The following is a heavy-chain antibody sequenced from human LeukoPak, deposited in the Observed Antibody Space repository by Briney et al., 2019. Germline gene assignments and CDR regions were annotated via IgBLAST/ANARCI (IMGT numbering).Heavy chain of an antibody. Sequence: LGGSLRLSCAASGFTFSSYAMSWVRQAPGKGLEWVSAISGSGGSTYYADSVKGRFTISRDNSKNTLYLQMNSLRAEDTAVYYCAKVFHAAMCFDYWGQGTLVTVSS. V-gene: IGHV3-23*01. CDR2: ISGSGGST. D-gene: IGHD2-2*01. CDR1: GFTFSSYA. J-gene: IGHJ4*02. CDR3: AKVFHAAMCFDY.